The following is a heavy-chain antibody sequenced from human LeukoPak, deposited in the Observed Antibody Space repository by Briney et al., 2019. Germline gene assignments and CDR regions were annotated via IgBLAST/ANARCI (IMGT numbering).Heavy chain of an antibody. Sequence: SETLSLTCTVSGGSISSHYWTWIRQPPGKGLEWTGHIYTSGSTNYNPSLKSRVTMSVDTSKNQFSLKLNSVTAADTAVYYCAKEGMIRGVIDYWGQGALVTVSS. D-gene: IGHD3-10*01. J-gene: IGHJ4*02. CDR2: IYTSGST. CDR1: GGSISSHY. CDR3: AKEGMIRGVIDY. V-gene: IGHV4-4*07.